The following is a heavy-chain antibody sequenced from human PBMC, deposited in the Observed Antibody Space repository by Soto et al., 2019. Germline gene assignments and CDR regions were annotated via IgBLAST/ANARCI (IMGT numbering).Heavy chain of an antibody. D-gene: IGHD6-13*01. CDR1: GFSFSDYA. J-gene: IGHJ4*02. Sequence: GVLRLSCAASGFSFSDYAMSWVRQAPGKGLEWVSVISESGGSTHYADSVRGRFTVSRDNSKNSLSLRMNSLRDEDTAVYFCAKRSPYSSGWYSPIFDYWGQGALVNASS. CDR3: AKRSPYSSGWYSPIFDY. V-gene: IGHV3-23*01. CDR2: ISESGGST.